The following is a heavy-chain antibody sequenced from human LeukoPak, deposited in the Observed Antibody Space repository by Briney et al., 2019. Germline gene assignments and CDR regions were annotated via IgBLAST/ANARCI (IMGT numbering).Heavy chain of an antibody. CDR1: GFTFSSYG. D-gene: IGHD2-15*01. J-gene: IGHJ4*02. V-gene: IGHV3-30*18. CDR3: AKDLYDCSGGSCYSSAFDY. CDR2: ISYDGSNK. Sequence: GGSLRLSCAASGFTFSSYGMHRVRQAPGKGLEWVAVISYDGSNKYYADSVKGRFTISRDNSKNTLYLQMNSLRAEDTAVYYCAKDLYDCSGGSCYSSAFDYWGQGTLVTVSS.